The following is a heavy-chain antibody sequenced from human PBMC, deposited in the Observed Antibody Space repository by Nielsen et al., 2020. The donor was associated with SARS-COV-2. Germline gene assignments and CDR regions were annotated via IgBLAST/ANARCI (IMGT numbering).Heavy chain of an antibody. CDR2: ISSSGSTI. V-gene: IGHV3-11*01. CDR3: ARWVHTAMVKYFDY. J-gene: IGHJ4*02. Sequence: GGSLRLSCAASGFTFSDYYMSWIRQAPGKGLEWVSYISSSGSTIYYADSVKGRFTISRDNAKNSLYLQMNSLRAEDTAVYYCARWVHTAMVKYFDYWGQGTLVTVSS. D-gene: IGHD5-18*01. CDR1: GFTFSDYY.